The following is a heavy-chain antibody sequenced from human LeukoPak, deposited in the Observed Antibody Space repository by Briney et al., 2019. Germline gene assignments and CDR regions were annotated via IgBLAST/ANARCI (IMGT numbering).Heavy chain of an antibody. CDR1: GYTFTGYY. D-gene: IGHD1-1*01. Sequence: ASVKVSCKASGYTFTGYYMHWVRQAPGQGLEWMGWISAYNGNTNYAQKLQGRVTMTTDTSTSTAYMELRSLRSDDTAVYYCARLSRFPNLWHDYWGQGTLVTVSS. V-gene: IGHV1-18*04. CDR2: ISAYNGNT. CDR3: ARLSRFPNLWHDY. J-gene: IGHJ4*02.